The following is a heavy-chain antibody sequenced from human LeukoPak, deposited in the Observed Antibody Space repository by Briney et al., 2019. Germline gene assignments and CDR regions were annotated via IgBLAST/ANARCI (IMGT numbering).Heavy chain of an antibody. D-gene: IGHD6-6*01. CDR3: AKWKYSNSGIDDY. Sequence: PGGSLRLSCAASGFSFADYDMSWVRHAPGKGPEWISGINGNGRSTGYADSVKGRFTISRDNSKNMLYLQMNSLRAEDTAVYYCAKWKYSNSGIDDYWGQGTLVTVSS. CDR1: GFSFADYD. CDR2: INGNGRST. V-gene: IGHV3-20*04. J-gene: IGHJ4*02.